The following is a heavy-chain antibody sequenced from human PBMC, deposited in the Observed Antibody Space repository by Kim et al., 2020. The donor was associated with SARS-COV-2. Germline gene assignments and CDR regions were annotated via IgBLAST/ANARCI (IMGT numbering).Heavy chain of an antibody. J-gene: IGHJ4*02. V-gene: IGHV4-59*08. CDR2: T. D-gene: IGHD6-13*01. CDR3: ARRTGSSWFDY. Sequence: TNYNPPLKSRGTISVDTSKNQFSLKLSSVTAADTAVYYCARRTGSSWFDYWGQGTLVTVSS.